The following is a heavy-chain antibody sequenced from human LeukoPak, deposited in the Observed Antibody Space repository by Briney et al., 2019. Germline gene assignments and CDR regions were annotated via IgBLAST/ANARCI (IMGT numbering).Heavy chain of an antibody. CDR1: GYTFDDYG. CDR2: INWNGGST. CDR3: ARITMIVVRYAFDI. V-gene: IGHV3-20*04. Sequence: PGGSLRFSCAASGYTFDDYGMSWVRQAPGKGLEWVSGINWNGGSTGYADSVKGRFTISRDNAKNSLYLQMNSLRAEDTALYYCARITMIVVRYAFDIWGQGTMVTVSS. J-gene: IGHJ3*02. D-gene: IGHD3-22*01.